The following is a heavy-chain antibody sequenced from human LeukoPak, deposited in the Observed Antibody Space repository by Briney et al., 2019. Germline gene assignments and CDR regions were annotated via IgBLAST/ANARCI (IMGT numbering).Heavy chain of an antibody. D-gene: IGHD5-24*01. CDR2: VHGHT. V-gene: IGHV3-23*01. J-gene: IGHJ4*02. Sequence: GGSLRLSCAASGFIFSNYAMSWLRQAPGKGLEWVSTVHGHTYYADSVKGRFTISRDNSRSILYLQMDNLRAEDTVVYYCAKDQTGDGYNSIWGQGTRVTVSS. CDR3: AKDQTGDGYNSI. CDR1: GFIFSNYA.